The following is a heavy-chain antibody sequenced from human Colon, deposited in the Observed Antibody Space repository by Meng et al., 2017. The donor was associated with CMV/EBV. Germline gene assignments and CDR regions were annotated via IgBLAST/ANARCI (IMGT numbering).Heavy chain of an antibody. CDR3: ARVDCSGGRCFYFDS. D-gene: IGHD2-15*01. V-gene: IGHV1-2*02. CDR1: GHIFTAYY. CDR2: VNPNNGVA. Sequence: SGHIFTAYYSYWVRQAPGQGLEWMEWVNPNNGVANYAQRFQGRVTLTRDTSISTVYMELSRLRSDDAAVYYCARVDCSGGRCFYFDSWGQGTLVTVSS. J-gene: IGHJ4*02.